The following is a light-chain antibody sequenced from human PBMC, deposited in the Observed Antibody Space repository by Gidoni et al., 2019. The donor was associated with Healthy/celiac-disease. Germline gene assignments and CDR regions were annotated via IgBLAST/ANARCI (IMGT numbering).Light chain of an antibody. Sequence: EIQLTQSPVTLSLSPGERATLSCRASQSVSSSYLAWYQQKPGQAPRLLIYGASSRATGIPDRFSGRGSGTDFTLTISRLEPEEFAVYDCQQYGSSSYTCGQGTKLEIK. CDR2: GAS. J-gene: IGKJ2*01. CDR1: QSVSSSY. V-gene: IGKV3-20*01. CDR3: QQYGSSSYT.